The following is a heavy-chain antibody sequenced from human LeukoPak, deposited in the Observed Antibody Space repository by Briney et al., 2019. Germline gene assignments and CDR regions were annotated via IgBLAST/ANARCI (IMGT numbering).Heavy chain of an antibody. V-gene: IGHV1-24*01. D-gene: IGHD3-10*01. CDR2: FDPEDGET. CDR1: GYTLTELS. CDR3: ATTWFGDPKGSWFDP. J-gene: IGHJ5*02. Sequence: ASVKVSCKVSGYTLTELSMHWVRQAPGKGLEWMGGFDPEDGETIYAQKFQGRVTMTEDTSTDTAYMELSSLRSEDTAVYYCATTWFGDPKGSWFDPWGQGTLVTVSS.